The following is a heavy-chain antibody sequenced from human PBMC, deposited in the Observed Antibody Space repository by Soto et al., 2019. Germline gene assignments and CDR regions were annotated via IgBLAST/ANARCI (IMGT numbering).Heavy chain of an antibody. CDR1: GYTFTRNY. D-gene: IGHD2-2*01. CDR3: ASDPGDIVVVPAARVPFYGMDV. J-gene: IGHJ6*02. V-gene: IGHV1-46*01. CDR2: INPSGGST. Sequence: GASVKVSCHASGYTFTRNYLQWLRQARLQGPAPVRIINPSGGSTSYAQKFQGRVTMTRDTSTSTVYMELSSLRSEDTAVYYCASDPGDIVVVPAARVPFYGMDVWGQGTTVTGSS.